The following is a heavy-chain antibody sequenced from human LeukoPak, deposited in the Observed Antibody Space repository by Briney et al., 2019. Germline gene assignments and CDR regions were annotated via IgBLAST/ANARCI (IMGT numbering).Heavy chain of an antibody. D-gene: IGHD2-21*02. CDR1: GGSFSGYY. V-gene: IGHV4-34*01. Sequence: PSETLSLTCAVYGGSFSGYYWSWIRQPPGKGLEWIGEINHSGSTNYNPSLKSRVTISVDTFKNQFSLKLSSVTAADTAVYYCASLIYCGGDCLWGQGTLVSVSS. CDR2: INHSGST. J-gene: IGHJ4*02. CDR3: ASLIYCGGDCL.